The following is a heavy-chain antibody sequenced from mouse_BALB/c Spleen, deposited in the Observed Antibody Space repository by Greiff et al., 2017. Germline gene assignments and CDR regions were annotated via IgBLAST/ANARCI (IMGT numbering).Heavy chain of an antibody. D-gene: IGHD2-4*01. V-gene: IGHV5-17*02. CDR3: ASTMITYYFDY. Sequence: EVKLVESGGGLVQPGGSRKLSCAASGFTFSSFGMHWVRQAPEKGLEWVAYISSGSSTIYYADTVKGRFTISRDNPKNTLFLQMSSLKSEDTAMYYCASTMITYYFDYWGQGTTLTVSS. CDR2: ISSGSSTI. CDR1: GFTFSSFG. J-gene: IGHJ2*01.